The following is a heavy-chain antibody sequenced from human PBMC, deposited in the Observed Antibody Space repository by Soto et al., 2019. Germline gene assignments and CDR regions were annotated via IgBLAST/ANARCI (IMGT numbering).Heavy chain of an antibody. CDR2: FDPEDGET. D-gene: IGHD5-18*01. CDR1: GYTLTELS. J-gene: IGHJ5*02. Sequence: SVKVSCKVSGYTLTELSMHWVRQAPGKGLEWMGGFDPEDGETIYAQKFQGRVTMTEDTSTDTAYMELSSLRSEDTAVYYCATAPYSYGHNWFDPWGQGTLVTVSS. V-gene: IGHV1-24*01. CDR3: ATAPYSYGHNWFDP.